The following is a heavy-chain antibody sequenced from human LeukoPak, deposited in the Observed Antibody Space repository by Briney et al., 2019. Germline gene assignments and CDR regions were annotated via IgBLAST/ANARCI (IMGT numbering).Heavy chain of an antibody. V-gene: IGHV3-48*02. CDR3: AHVERSSGLHLGS. D-gene: IGHD3-22*01. Sequence: GGSLRLSCAASGFTFSSYSMNWVRQAPGKGLEWVSYISSSSRSIYYADSVKGRFTISRDNANNSLSLQMNSLRDEDTAVYYCAHVERSSGLHLGSWGQGTLVTVSS. CDR1: GFTFSSYS. J-gene: IGHJ4*02. CDR2: ISSSSRSI.